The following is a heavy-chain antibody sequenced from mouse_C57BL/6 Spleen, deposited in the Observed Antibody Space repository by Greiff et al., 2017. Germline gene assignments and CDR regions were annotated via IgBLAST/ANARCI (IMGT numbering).Heavy chain of an antibody. D-gene: IGHD1-1*01. CDR1: GFTFSDYY. Sequence: EVMLVESEGGLVQPGSSMKLSCTASGFTFSDYYMAWVRQVPEKGLEWVANINYDGSSTYYLDSLKSRFIISRDNAKNILYLQMSSLKSEDTATYYCARDQDYGSRSGYFDVWGTGTTVTVSA. CDR2: INYDGSST. J-gene: IGHJ1*03. CDR3: ARDQDYGSRSGYFDV. V-gene: IGHV5-16*01.